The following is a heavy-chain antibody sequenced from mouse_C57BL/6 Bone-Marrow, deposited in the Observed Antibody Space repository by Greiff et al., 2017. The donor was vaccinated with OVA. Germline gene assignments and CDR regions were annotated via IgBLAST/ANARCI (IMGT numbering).Heavy chain of an antibody. CDR1: GFNIKDYY. J-gene: IGHJ2*01. Sequence: VQLQQSGAELVKPGASVKLSCTASGFNIKDYYMHWVKQRTEQGLEWIGRIDPEDGETKYAPKFPGKATITADTPSNTAYLQLSSLTSEDTAVYYCARDYYGSSYVDYFDYWGQGTTLTVAS. CDR2: IDPEDGET. CDR3: ARDYYGSSYVDYFDY. V-gene: IGHV14-2*01. D-gene: IGHD1-1*01.